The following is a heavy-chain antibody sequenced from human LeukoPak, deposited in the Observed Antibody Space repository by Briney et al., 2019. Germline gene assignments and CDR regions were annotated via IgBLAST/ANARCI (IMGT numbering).Heavy chain of an antibody. CDR3: TRDSALGYCSSTSCYLIDY. D-gene: IGHD2-2*01. J-gene: IGHJ4*02. CDR2: INPSGGST. Sequence: ASVKVSCKASGYTFTSYYMHWVRQAPGQGLEWMGIINPSGGSTSYAQKFQGRVTMTRDTSTSTVYMELSSLRSEDTAVYYCTRDSALGYCSSTSCYLIDYWGQGTLVTVSS. V-gene: IGHV1-46*01. CDR1: GYTFTSYY.